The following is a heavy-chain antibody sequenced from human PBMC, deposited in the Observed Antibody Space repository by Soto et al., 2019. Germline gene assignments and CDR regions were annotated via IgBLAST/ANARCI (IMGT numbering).Heavy chain of an antibody. D-gene: IGHD5-12*01. V-gene: IGHV4-30-4*01. J-gene: IGHJ4*02. CDR2: IYYSGST. Sequence: QVQLQESGPGLVKPSQTLSLTCTVSGGSISSGDYYWSWIRQPPGKGLEWIGYIYYSGSTYYNPSLKSRVTISVDTSKNQFSLKLSSVTAADTAVYYCARARGYSGYDWGYGFDYWGQGTLVTVSS. CDR3: ARARGYSGYDWGYGFDY. CDR1: GGSISSGDYY.